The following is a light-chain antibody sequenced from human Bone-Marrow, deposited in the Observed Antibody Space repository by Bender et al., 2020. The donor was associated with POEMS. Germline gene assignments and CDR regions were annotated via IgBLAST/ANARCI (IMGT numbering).Light chain of an antibody. CDR3: QAWDTHIV. V-gene: IGLV3-1*01. J-gene: IGLJ2*01. CDR1: ELGKKY. CDR2: QDT. Sequence: SYELTQTPSVSVSPGQTATIDCSGDELGKKYSAWYQKSPGLPPVLLIYQDTRRPSGIPERFSASNSGNTATLTISETQAMDEADYYCQAWDTHIVFGGGTRLTVL.